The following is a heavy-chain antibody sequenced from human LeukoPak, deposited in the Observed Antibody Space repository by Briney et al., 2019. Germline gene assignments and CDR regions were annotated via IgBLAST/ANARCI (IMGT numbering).Heavy chain of an antibody. D-gene: IGHD2-8*01. V-gene: IGHV1-46*01. CDR3: ARDYVDDIPMIKDY. CDR1: GYTFTSYH. J-gene: IGHJ4*02. CDR2: INLSGGST. Sequence: ASVKVSCKASGYTFTSYHMHWVRQAPGQGLEWMGKINLSGGSTTYAQKFQGRVTMTRDTSTSTVYMELSSLRSEDTAVYYCARDYVDDIPMIKDYWGQGTLVTVSS.